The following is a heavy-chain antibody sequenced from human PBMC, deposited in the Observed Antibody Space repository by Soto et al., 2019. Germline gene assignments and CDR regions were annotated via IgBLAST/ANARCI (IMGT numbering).Heavy chain of an antibody. CDR1: GFTFSSYG. Sequence: LRLSCAASGFTFSSYGMHWVRQAPGKGLEWVAVIWYDGSNKYYADSVKGRFTISRDNSKNTLYLQMNSLRAEDTAVYYCAKDREGKQWLVYYYYGMDVWGQGTTVTVSS. D-gene: IGHD6-19*01. J-gene: IGHJ6*02. CDR3: AKDREGKQWLVYYYYGMDV. CDR2: IWYDGSNK. V-gene: IGHV3-33*06.